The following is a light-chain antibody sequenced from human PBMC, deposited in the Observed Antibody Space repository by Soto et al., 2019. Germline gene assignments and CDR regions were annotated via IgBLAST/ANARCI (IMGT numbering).Light chain of an antibody. CDR1: QGISSY. CDR3: QQLNSYD. V-gene: IGKV1-9*01. J-gene: IGKJ5*01. CDR2: AAS. Sequence: IQLTQSPSSLSASVGDRVTLTCRASQGISSYLAWYQQKPGKAHKLLIYAASTLQSGVPSRFSGSGSGTDFTLTISSLQPEDFATYYCQQLNSYDFGQGNRLEI.